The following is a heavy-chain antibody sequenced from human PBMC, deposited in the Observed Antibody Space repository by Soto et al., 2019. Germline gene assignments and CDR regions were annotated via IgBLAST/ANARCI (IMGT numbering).Heavy chain of an antibody. J-gene: IGHJ3*02. Sequence: QVQLVESGGGVVQPGRSLRLSCAASGFTFSSYGTHWVRQAPGKGLEWVAVIWSDGSDKYYADSVKGRFTIFRDNSKNTLYLQMNRLRAEDTALYYCARRVAQRYAFDMSGQGTVVTVSS. CDR3: ARRVAQRYAFDM. CDR1: GFTFSSYG. CDR2: IWSDGSDK. D-gene: IGHD2-15*01. V-gene: IGHV3-33*01.